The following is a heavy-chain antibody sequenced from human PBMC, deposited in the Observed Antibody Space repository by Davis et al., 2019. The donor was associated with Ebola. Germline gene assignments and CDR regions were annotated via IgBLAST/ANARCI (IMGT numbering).Heavy chain of an antibody. D-gene: IGHD3-3*01. CDR2: MNPNSGNT. J-gene: IGHJ4*02. V-gene: IGHV1-8*01. CDR3: ARAPYYDFWSGSPYYFDY. Sequence: ASVKVSCKASGYTFTSYDINWVRQATGQGLEWMGWMNPNSGNTGYAQKFQGRVTMTRNTSISTAYMELSSLRSEDTAVYYCARAPYYDFWSGSPYYFDYWGQGTLVTVSS. CDR1: GYTFTSYD.